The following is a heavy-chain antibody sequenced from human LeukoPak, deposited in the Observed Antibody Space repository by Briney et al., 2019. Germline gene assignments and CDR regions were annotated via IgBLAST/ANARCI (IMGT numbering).Heavy chain of an antibody. D-gene: IGHD1-26*01. CDR3: ARGSGSYFSTFDF. V-gene: IGHV3-23*01. CDR2: ISGSGGST. J-gene: IGHJ4*02. Sequence: PGGSLRLSCAASGFTFSSYAMSWVRQAPGKGLEWVSAISGSGGSTYYADSVKGRFTISRDNSKNTLYLQMNSLRAEDTAVDYCARGSGSYFSTFDFWGQGTLVTVSS. CDR1: GFTFSSYA.